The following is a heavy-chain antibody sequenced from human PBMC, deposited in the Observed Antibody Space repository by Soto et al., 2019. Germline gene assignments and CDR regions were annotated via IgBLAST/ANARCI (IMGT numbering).Heavy chain of an antibody. CDR2: ISYDGSNK. CDR3: AISLGLSSPFDY. Sequence: GGSLILSCAASGFTFSSYCMHWVRQAPGKGLEWVAVISYDGSNKYYADSVKGRFTISRDNSKNTLYLQMNSLRAEDTAVYYCAISLGLSSPFDYWGQGTLVTVSS. CDR1: GFTFSSYC. D-gene: IGHD6-13*01. J-gene: IGHJ4*02. V-gene: IGHV3-30*03.